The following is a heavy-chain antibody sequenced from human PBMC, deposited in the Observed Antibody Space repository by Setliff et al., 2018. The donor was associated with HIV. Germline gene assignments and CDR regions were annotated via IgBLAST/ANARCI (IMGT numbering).Heavy chain of an antibody. CDR2: ISGSGSTT. Sequence: PGGSLRLSCAASGFTVSGNYMSWVRQAPGEGLEWVSVISGSGSTTYYADSVKGRFTISRDNAKNSLYLQMNSLRAEDTAVYYCATEGPSETPDAFDIWGQGTMVTVSS. CDR3: ATEGPSETPDAFDI. V-gene: IGHV3-11*04. CDR1: GFTVSGNY. J-gene: IGHJ3*02.